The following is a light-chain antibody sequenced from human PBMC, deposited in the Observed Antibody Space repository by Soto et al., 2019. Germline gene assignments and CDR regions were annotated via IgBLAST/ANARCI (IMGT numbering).Light chain of an antibody. Sequence: QSALTQPPSASGSPGQSVTISCTGTSSDVGGYNYVSWYQQHPGKAPKLMIYEVSKRPSGVPDRFSGSKSGNTASLTVSGLQAEYEAVYYCSSYAGSNNYVFGTGTKLTVL. CDR3: SSYAGSNNYV. CDR1: SSDVGGYNY. J-gene: IGLJ1*01. CDR2: EVS. V-gene: IGLV2-8*01.